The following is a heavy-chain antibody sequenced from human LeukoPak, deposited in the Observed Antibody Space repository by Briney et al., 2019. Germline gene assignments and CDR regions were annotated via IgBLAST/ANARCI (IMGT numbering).Heavy chain of an antibody. CDR2: IYYSGST. CDR1: GGSISSYY. V-gene: IGHV4-59*01. J-gene: IGHJ4*02. Sequence: SETLSLTCTVSGGSISSYYWSWIRQPPGKGLEWIGYIYYSGSTNYNPSPKSRVTISVDTSKNQFSLKLSSVTAADMAVYYCARVHDCSSTSCYYFDYWGQGTLVTVSS. CDR3: ARVHDCSSTSCYYFDY. D-gene: IGHD2-2*01.